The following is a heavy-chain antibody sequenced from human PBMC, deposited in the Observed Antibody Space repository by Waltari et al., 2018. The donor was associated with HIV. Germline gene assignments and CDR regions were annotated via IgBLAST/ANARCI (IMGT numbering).Heavy chain of an antibody. J-gene: IGHJ5*02. V-gene: IGHV4-31*03. CDR1: GGSISSGGSY. CDR3: ARDGKSSYYYDSSPNWFDP. Sequence: QVQLQESGPGLVKPSQTLSLTCTVSGGSISSGGSYWSRIRQHPGKGLEWIGFIYYSGSTYYNPSLKSRVTISVDTSKNQFSLKLSSVTAADTAVYYCARDGKSSYYYDSSPNWFDPWGQGTLVAVSS. D-gene: IGHD3-22*01. CDR2: IYYSGST.